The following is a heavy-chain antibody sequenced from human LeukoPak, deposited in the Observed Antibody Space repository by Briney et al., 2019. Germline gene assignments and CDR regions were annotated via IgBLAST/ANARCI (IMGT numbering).Heavy chain of an antibody. D-gene: IGHD2-15*01. Sequence: GGSLRLSCAASGFTFNNYAMAWVRQAPGKGLKWVSGTSGSGGCTFYSVKVRFTISRDNSKNTLFLQMNRLRAEDTAIYYCAKAGEYCPDGSCYSENYYFDYWGQGTLVTVSS. CDR2: TSGSGGCT. V-gene: IGHV3-23*01. CDR3: AKAGEYCPDGSCYSENYYFDY. J-gene: IGHJ4*02. CDR1: GFTFNNYA.